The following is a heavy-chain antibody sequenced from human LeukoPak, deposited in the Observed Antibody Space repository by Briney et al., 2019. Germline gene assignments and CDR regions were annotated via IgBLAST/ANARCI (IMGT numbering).Heavy chain of an antibody. CDR3: ARARALSSPVDFDY. D-gene: IGHD6-13*01. Sequence: GGSLRLCCAASGFTFSSYSMNWVRQAPGKGLEWVSYISSSSSTIYYADSVKGRFTISRDNAKNSLYLQMNSLRAEDTAVYYCARARALSSPVDFDYWGQGTLVTVSS. J-gene: IGHJ4*02. CDR1: GFTFSSYS. V-gene: IGHV3-48*04. CDR2: ISSSSSTI.